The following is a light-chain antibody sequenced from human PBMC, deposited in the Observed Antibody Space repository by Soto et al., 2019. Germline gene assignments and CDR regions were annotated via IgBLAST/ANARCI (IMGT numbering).Light chain of an antibody. CDR2: TVS. V-gene: IGKV2-30*01. CDR3: MQGTYWPPT. CDR1: QSVVYSDGNAY. J-gene: IGKJ1*01. Sequence: DVVMTQSPPSLPVTLGQPASISCRSSQSVVYSDGNAYLNWFQQRQGKSPRRLIYTVSNRDSGVPERFSGGVSGTDFKLKMSRVEAEDVGIYYCMQGTYWPPTFGQGTKVEI.